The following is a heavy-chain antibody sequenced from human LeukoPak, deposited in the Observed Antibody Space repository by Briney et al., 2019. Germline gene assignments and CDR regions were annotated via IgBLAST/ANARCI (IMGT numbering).Heavy chain of an antibody. D-gene: IGHD3-10*01. J-gene: IGHJ4*02. V-gene: IGHV1-3*01. CDR2: INAGNGNT. Sequence: ASVKVSCKASGYTFTSYAMHWVRQAPGQRLEWMGWINAGNGNTKYSQKFQGRVTITRDTSASTAYMELSSLRSEDTAVYYCARDSMVRGVTRLGYWGQGTLVTVSS. CDR3: ARDSMVRGVTRLGY. CDR1: GYTFTSYA.